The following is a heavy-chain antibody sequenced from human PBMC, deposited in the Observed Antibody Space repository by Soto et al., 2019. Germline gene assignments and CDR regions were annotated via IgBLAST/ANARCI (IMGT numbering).Heavy chain of an antibody. CDR2: FNPGGGYT. D-gene: IGHD5-18*01. CDR3: ARDAYSYGYCDY. CDR1: GYIFTSYY. J-gene: IGHJ4*02. Sequence: ASVKVSCKASGYIFTSYYMHWVRQAPGQGLEWMGIFNPGGGYTSYAQKFQGRITMTRDTSTSTVYMELSSLRSEDTAVYYCARDAYSYGYCDYWGQGTLVTVSS. V-gene: IGHV1-46*03.